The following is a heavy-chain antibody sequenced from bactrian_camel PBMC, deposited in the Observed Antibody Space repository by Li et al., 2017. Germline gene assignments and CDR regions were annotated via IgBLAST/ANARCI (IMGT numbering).Heavy chain of an antibody. CDR2: NYPGGGST. CDR3: PGDGVSGGTWYAYEYNY. Sequence: VESGGGLVRPGGSLRVSCAASGFTFTNNWMHWVRQGPGKGLEWVSSNYPGGGSTDYEDSVKGRFTISRDNAKNTLYLLLNSLKPEDTAVYYCPGDGVSGGTWYAYEYNYWGQGTQVTVS. D-gene: IGHD6*01. V-gene: IGHV3S19*01. CDR1: GFTFTNNW. J-gene: IGHJ4*01.